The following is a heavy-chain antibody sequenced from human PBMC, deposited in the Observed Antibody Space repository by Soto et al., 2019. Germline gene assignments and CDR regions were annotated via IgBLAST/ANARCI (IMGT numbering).Heavy chain of an antibody. V-gene: IGHV3-23*01. CDR1: GFTFSSYA. J-gene: IGHJ3*01. CDR3: ATVARYDDFDV. Sequence: PGESLKISCAASGFTFSSYAMTWVRQAPGKGLEWVSDISGSGDATYYADSVKGRFAISRDNSKSTLYLQMNSLRAEDTAVYYCATVARYDDFDVWGQGTMVTVSS. CDR2: ISGSGDAT. D-gene: IGHD3-9*01.